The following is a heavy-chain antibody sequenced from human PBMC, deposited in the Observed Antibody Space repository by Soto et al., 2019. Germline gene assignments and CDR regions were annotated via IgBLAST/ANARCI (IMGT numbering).Heavy chain of an antibody. CDR2: IYPGDSDT. D-gene: IGHD6-19*01. V-gene: IGHV5-51*01. CDR1: ANSFTSYL. CDR3: ARPNLAVAGDYYCMGV. J-gene: IGHJ6*04. Sequence: XHSLKLTWLRSANSFTSYLIGLVLQMHGKGLEWMGIIYPGDSDTRYSPSFQGQVTISADKSISTAYLQWSSLKASDTAMYYCARPNLAVAGDYYCMGVWHKGTRVTVSS.